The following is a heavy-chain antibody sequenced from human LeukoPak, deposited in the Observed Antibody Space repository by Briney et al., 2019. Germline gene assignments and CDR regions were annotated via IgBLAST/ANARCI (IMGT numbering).Heavy chain of an antibody. D-gene: IGHD6-6*01. Sequence: ASVKVSCKASGYTFTGYYMHWVRQAPGQGLEWMGRINPNSGGANYAQKFQGRVTMTRDTSISTAYMELSRLRFDDTAVYYCARAFRIAARPADYWGQGTLVTVSS. J-gene: IGHJ4*02. CDR3: ARAFRIAARPADY. CDR1: GYTFTGYY. V-gene: IGHV1-2*06. CDR2: INPNSGGA.